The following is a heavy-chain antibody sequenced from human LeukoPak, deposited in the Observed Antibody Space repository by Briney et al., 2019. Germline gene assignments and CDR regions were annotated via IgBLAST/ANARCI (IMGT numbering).Heavy chain of an antibody. J-gene: IGHJ4*02. Sequence: ASVKVSCKASGGTFSSYAISWVRQAPGQGLEWMGGIIPIFGTANYAQKFQGRVTMTTDTSTSTAYMELRSLRSDDTAVYYCARSIFSGYDYGFDYWGQGTLVTVSS. CDR3: ARSIFSGYDYGFDY. V-gene: IGHV1-69*05. CDR1: GGTFSSYA. D-gene: IGHD5-12*01. CDR2: IIPIFGTA.